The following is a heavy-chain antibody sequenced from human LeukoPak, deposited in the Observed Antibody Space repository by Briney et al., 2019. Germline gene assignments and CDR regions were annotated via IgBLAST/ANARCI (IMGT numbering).Heavy chain of an antibody. CDR2: IIPILGIA. CDR1: GGSFSSYA. D-gene: IGHD6-6*01. J-gene: IGHJ4*02. Sequence: ASVKVSCKASGGSFSSYAISWVRQAPGQGLEWMGRIIPILGIANYSQKFQGRVTITADKSTSTAYMEMSSLRSEDTGVYCCTIVNIAALPHFDYWGQGTLVTVSS. V-gene: IGHV1-69*04. CDR3: TIVNIAALPHFDY.